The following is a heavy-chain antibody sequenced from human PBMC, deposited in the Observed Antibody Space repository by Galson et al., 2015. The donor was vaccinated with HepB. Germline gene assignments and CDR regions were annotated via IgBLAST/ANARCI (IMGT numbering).Heavy chain of an antibody. J-gene: IGHJ3*02. Sequence: QSGAEVKKAGESLRISCRGSGYRFNNYWIGWVRQMPGKGLEWMGIIYPGLSETRYSPSFQGQVTISVDKSMITAYLQKSSLKASDSAMYYCARAQYCSGSNCYATFDMWGQGTMVTVSS. CDR3: ARAQYCSGSNCYATFDM. D-gene: IGHD2-15*01. V-gene: IGHV5-51*01. CDR1: GYRFNNYW. CDR2: IYPGLSET.